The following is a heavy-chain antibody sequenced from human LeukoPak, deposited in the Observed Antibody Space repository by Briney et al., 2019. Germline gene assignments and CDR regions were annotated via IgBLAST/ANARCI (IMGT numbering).Heavy chain of an antibody. CDR1: GYRFTSYW. V-gene: IGHV5-51*01. Sequence: GESLKISCKGSGYRFTSYWIGWVRPMPGKGLGWMGIIYPGDSDTRYSPSFQGQVTISADKSISTAYLQWSSLKASDTAMYYCARLSSSLNNNWFDPWGQGTLVTVSS. J-gene: IGHJ5*02. CDR3: ARLSSSLNNNWFDP. CDR2: IYPGDSDT. D-gene: IGHD6-13*01.